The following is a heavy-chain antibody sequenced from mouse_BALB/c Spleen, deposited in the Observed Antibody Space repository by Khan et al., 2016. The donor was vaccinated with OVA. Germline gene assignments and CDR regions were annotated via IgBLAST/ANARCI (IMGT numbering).Heavy chain of an antibody. J-gene: IGHJ2*01. CDR1: GFTFNNYG. CDR3: ATSYFYGYYFDY. Sequence: EVELVESGGGLVQPGGSRKLSCAASGFTFNNYGMHWVRQAPEKGLEWVAYISGDSNTIYYVDSVKGRFTISRDNPKHTLILQMTSLMSEDTAMYYCATSYFYGYYFDYWGPGTTLTVS. CDR2: ISGDSNTI. D-gene: IGHD1-1*01. V-gene: IGHV5-17*02.